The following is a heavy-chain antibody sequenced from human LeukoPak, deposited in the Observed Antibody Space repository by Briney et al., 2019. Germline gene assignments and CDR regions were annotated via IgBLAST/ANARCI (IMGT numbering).Heavy chain of an antibody. CDR3: APLAPAGRGLDY. V-gene: IGHV3-48*02. J-gene: IGHJ4*02. CDR1: GFTFSSYS. D-gene: IGHD6-13*01. Sequence: GGSLRLSCAASGFTFSSYSMNWVRQVPGKGLEWVSYISSGSESSTYYADSVKGRFTISRDNAKNSLYLQMNSLRDEDTAVYYCAPLAPAGRGLDYWGQGTLVTVSS. CDR2: ISSGSESST.